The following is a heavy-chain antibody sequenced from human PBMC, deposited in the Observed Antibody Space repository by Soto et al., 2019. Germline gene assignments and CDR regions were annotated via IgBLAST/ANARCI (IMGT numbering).Heavy chain of an antibody. V-gene: IGHV4-38-2*01. CDR3: ARVGPWVPYYYDSSPYTFENWFDP. CDR2: IYHGGST. CDR1: CYSIRRGYY. J-gene: IGHJ5*02. Sequence: SETLSLNRAGSCYSIRRGYYMDWLPPPPRRWLAWIGIIYHGGSTYYTPSLNSRVTLSIDMTNNHVSLILNSVTAADTAVYYCARVGPWVPYYYDSSPYTFENWFDPWGQGTLVTLSS. D-gene: IGHD3-22*01.